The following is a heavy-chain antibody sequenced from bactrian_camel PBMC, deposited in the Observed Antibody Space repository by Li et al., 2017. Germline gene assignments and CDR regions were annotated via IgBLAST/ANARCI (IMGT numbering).Heavy chain of an antibody. CDR2: IDSDGIA. CDR3: AGSRTYCSSNEFVY. CDR1: GSIYGDAC. J-gene: IGHJ4*01. D-gene: IGHD3*01. V-gene: IGHV3S53*01. Sequence: VQLVESGGGLVQPGGSLRLSCGASGSIYGDACVGWLRQAPGKEREGVAAIDSDGIATYADSVKGRFTVSRDNAKNTIFLQMNDLKPEDTAVYYCAGSRTYCSSNEFVYWGQGTQVTVS.